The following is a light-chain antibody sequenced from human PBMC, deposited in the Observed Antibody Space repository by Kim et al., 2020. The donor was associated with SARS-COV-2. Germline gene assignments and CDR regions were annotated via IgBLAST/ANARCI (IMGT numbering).Light chain of an antibody. Sequence: LSPGERPTPSARARHSLACICLAWYQHKPGQAPTLVIYDVSNSATGIPDRFSGIGSGTDFTLSISTLEPEDFAVYFCQQYCRSLTFGGGTKVDIK. CDR1: HSLACIC. V-gene: IGKV3-20*01. CDR3: QQYCRSLT. CDR2: DVS. J-gene: IGKJ4*01.